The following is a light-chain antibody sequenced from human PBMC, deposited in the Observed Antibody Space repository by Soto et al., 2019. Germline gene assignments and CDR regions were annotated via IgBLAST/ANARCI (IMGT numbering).Light chain of an antibody. Sequence: DVVLTQSPLSLPVTLGQPASISCRSSQSLVDSDGNTFLAWLQQRPGQSPRRLIYRVSTRDSGVPDRFSGSGSGTTFTLKISRVEAEDVGVYYCMAGTHRYIFGQGTKLEIK. CDR3: MAGTHRYI. CDR1: QSLVDSDGNTF. V-gene: IGKV2-30*01. J-gene: IGKJ2*01. CDR2: RVS.